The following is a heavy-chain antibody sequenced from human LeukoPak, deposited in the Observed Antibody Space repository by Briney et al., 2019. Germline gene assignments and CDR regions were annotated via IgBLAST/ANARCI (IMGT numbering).Heavy chain of an antibody. CDR1: GFTFGSCA. Sequence: PGGSLRLSCAASGFTFGSCATSWVRQAPGKGLEWVSAISGSGGSTYYADSVKGRFTISRDNSKNTLYLQMNSLRAEDTAVYYCAKDPGGIAVAGTAIDYWGQGTLVTVSS. V-gene: IGHV3-23*01. D-gene: IGHD6-19*01. CDR2: ISGSGGST. CDR3: AKDPGGIAVAGTAIDY. J-gene: IGHJ4*02.